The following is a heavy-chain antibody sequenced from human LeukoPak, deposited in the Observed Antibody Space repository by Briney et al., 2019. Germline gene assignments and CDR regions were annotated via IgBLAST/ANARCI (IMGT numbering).Heavy chain of an antibody. V-gene: IGHV4-34*01. Sequence: SETLSLTCAVYGGTFSGYYWSWIRQPPGKGLEWIGEINHSGSTNYNPSLKSRVTLSVDTSKNQFSLKLSSVTAADTAVYYCARAVLTTTVVIPFDYWGQGTLVTVSS. CDR2: INHSGST. J-gene: IGHJ4*02. CDR1: GGTFSGYY. CDR3: ARAVLTTTVVIPFDY. D-gene: IGHD4-23*01.